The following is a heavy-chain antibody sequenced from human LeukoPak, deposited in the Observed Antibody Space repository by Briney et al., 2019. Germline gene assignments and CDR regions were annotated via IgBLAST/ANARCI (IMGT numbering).Heavy chain of an antibody. V-gene: IGHV3-30-3*01. Sequence: GRSLRLSCAASGFTFSSYAMHWVRQAPGKGLEWVAVISYDGSNKYYADSVKGRFTISRDNSKNTLYLQMNSLRAEGTAVYYCASQEQRLLDYWGQGTLVTVSS. J-gene: IGHJ4*02. D-gene: IGHD6-25*01. CDR2: ISYDGSNK. CDR1: GFTFSSYA. CDR3: ASQEQRLLDY.